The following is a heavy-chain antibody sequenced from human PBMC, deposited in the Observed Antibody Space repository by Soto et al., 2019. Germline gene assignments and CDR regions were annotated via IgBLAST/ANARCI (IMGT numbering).Heavy chain of an antibody. CDR2: IRDSGDST. Sequence: EVQLLESGGGLVQPGESLRLSCAVSGFIFGNYMMTWVRQAPGKGLEWVSTIRDSGDSTYYADSVKGRFTISRDNFKNTLYLHMDRVGAEDTAVYYCAPPVYCSGGSCHYDAFDIRGQGAMVTVSS. CDR3: APPVYCSGGSCHYDAFDI. D-gene: IGHD2-15*01. V-gene: IGHV3-23*01. CDR1: GFIFGNYM. J-gene: IGHJ3*02.